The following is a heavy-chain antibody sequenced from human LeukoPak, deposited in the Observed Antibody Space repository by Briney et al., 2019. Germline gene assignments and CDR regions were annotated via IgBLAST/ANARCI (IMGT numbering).Heavy chain of an antibody. CDR1: GFTFSNYW. D-gene: IGHD3-9*01. CDR2: IKQDGSEK. Sequence: GGSLRLSCAASGFTFSNYWMSWVRQAPGKGLEWVANIKQDGSEKYYVDSVKGRFTISRDNAKNSLYLQMNSLRAEDTAVYYCARVKGYYNDFDYWGQGTLVTVSS. J-gene: IGHJ4*02. V-gene: IGHV3-7*01. CDR3: ARVKGYYNDFDY.